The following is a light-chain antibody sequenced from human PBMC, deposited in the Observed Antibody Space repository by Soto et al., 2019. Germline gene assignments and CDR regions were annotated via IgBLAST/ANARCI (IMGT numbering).Light chain of an antibody. CDR2: DAS. V-gene: IGKV3-11*01. J-gene: IGKJ1*01. CDR3: QQYNTFWT. CDR1: QSVSSY. Sequence: EIVLTQSQSTLSLSPGERATLSCRASQSVSSYLAWYQQQPGQAPRLLIYDASNRATGIPARFSGIASGSDSTLTISSLEPEDFATDYCQQYNTFWTFGPGTKVDIK.